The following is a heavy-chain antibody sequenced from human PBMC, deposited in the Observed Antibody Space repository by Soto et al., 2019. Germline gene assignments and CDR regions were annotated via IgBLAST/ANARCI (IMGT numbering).Heavy chain of an antibody. J-gene: IGHJ6*02. CDR2: IYYSGST. D-gene: IGHD6-13*01. Sequence: SETLSLTCTVSGGSISSSSYYWGWIRQPPGKGLEWIGSIYYSGSTYYNPSLKSRVTISVDTSKNQFSLKLSSVTAADTAVYYCAGPRRYIAAAGTPVYYYGMDVWGQGTTVTVSS. V-gene: IGHV4-39*01. CDR3: AGPRRYIAAAGTPVYYYGMDV. CDR1: GGSISSSSYY.